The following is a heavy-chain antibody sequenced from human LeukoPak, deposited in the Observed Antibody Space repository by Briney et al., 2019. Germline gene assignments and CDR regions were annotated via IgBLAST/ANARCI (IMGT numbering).Heavy chain of an antibody. J-gene: IGHJ4*02. CDR2: ISGSGEKT. D-gene: IGHD5-12*01. CDR1: GFTFSSYG. V-gene: IGHV3-23*01. CDR3: AKDYWYRGLRFIGTDY. Sequence: GGSLRLSCAASGFTFSSYGMSWVRQTPGKGLEWVSGISGSGEKTYVAASVKGRFTISRDNAKNSLYLQMNSLRAEDTALYYCAKDYWYRGLRFIGTDYWGQGTLVTVSS.